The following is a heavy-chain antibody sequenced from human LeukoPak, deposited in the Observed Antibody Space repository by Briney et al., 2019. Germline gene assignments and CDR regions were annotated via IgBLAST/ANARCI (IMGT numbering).Heavy chain of an antibody. J-gene: IGHJ4*02. D-gene: IGHD6-19*01. CDR3: ARGLYGSDSY. CDR2: IHHSGST. V-gene: IGHV4-4*02. CDR1: GASVSSSNW. Sequence: SETLSLTCAVSGASVSSSNWWIWVRQPPKKGLEWIGEIHHSGSTNYNPSLKSRVTMSVDPSKNQISLRLSSVTAADTAVYYCARGLYGSDSYWGQGNLVTVSS.